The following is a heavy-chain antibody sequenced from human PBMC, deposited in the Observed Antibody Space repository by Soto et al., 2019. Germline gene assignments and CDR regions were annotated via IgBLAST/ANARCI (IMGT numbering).Heavy chain of an antibody. CDR1: GFTFSSYD. J-gene: IGHJ6*03. CDR2: IGTAGDT. V-gene: IGHV3-13*01. D-gene: IGHD5-12*01. Sequence: SLRLSCAASGFTFSSYDMHWVRQATGKGLEWVSAIGTAGDTYYPGSVKGRFTISRENAKNSLYLQMNSLRAGDTAVYYCARGNRGYAGGFSYYYYMDVWGKGTTVTVSS. CDR3: ARGNRGYAGGFSYYYYMDV.